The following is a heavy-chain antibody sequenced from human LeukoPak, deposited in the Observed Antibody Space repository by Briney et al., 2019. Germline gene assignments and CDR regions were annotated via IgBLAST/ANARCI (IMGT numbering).Heavy chain of an antibody. D-gene: IGHD2-2*03. J-gene: IGHJ6*02. CDR1: GGSISSSNW. V-gene: IGHV4-4*02. CDR3: ARVGGDCSSTSCPTFDYYYGMDV. CDR2: IYHSGST. Sequence: SETLSLTCAVSGGSISSSNWWSWVRQPPGKGLEWIGEIYHSGSTNYNPSLKSRVTISVDKSKNQFSLKLSSVTAADTAVYYCARVGGDCSSTSCPTFDYYYGMDVWGQGTTATVSS.